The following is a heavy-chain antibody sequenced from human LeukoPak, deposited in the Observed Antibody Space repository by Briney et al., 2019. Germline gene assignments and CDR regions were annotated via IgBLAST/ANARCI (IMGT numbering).Heavy chain of an antibody. J-gene: IGHJ5*02. D-gene: IGHD3-10*01. CDR3: ARHEGGSGSYLGWFDP. CDR2: IYYSGVT. V-gene: IGHV4-59*08. Sequence: SETLSLTCTVSGGSISSYYWTWIRQPPGKGLEWIGYIYYSGVTNYNPSLMSRVTISVDTSKNQFSLKLSSVTAADTAVYYCARHEGGSGSYLGWFDPWGQGTLVTVSS. CDR1: GGSISSYY.